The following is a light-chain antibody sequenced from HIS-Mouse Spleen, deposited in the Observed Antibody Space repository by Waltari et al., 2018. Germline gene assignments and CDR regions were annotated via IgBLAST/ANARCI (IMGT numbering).Light chain of an antibody. V-gene: IGLV3-10*01. J-gene: IGLJ2*01. CDR1: ALPKKY. CDR3: YSTDSSGNHRV. CDR2: EDS. Sequence: SYELTQPPSVSVSPGQTARITCSGDALPKKYAYWYQQKSGQAPVLVIYEDSKRPSGTRERISGSSSGTMATLTISGAQVEDEADYYCYSTDSSGNHRVFGGGTKLTVL.